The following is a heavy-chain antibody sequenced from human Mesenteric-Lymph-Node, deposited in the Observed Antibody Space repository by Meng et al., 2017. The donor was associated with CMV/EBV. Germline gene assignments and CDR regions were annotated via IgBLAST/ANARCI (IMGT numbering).Heavy chain of an antibody. D-gene: IGHD1-26*01. CDR1: GFTFSSYS. CDR3: ARGGVGATLGAFDI. Sequence: ETLSLSCAASGFTFSSYSMNWVRQAPGKGLEWVSSISSSSSYIYYADSVKGRFTISRDNAKNSLYLQMNSLRAEDTAVYYCARGGVGATLGAFDIWGQGTMVTVSS. V-gene: IGHV3-21*01. J-gene: IGHJ3*02. CDR2: ISSSSSYI.